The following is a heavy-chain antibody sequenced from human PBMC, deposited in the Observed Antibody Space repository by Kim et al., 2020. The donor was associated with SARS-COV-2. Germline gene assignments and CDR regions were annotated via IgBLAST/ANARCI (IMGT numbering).Heavy chain of an antibody. V-gene: IGHV4-34*01. Sequence: SETLSLTCAVYGGSFSGYYWSWIRQPPGKGLEWIGEINHSGSTNYNPSLKSRVTISVDTSKNQFSLKLSSVTAADTAVYYCAREKPYYDFWSGYPPVAFDIWGQGTMVTVSS. J-gene: IGHJ3*02. CDR2: INHSGST. D-gene: IGHD3-3*01. CDR1: GGSFSGYY. CDR3: AREKPYYDFWSGYPPVAFDI.